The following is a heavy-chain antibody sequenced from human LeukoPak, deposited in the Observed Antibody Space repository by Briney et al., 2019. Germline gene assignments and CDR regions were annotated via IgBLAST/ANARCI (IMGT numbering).Heavy chain of an antibody. D-gene: IGHD6-19*01. CDR1: GFTFSSYG. CDR3: ARGGSGWYSWFDP. CDR2: IRYDGSNK. J-gene: IGHJ5*02. V-gene: IGHV3-30*02. Sequence: GGSLRLSCAASGFTFSSYGMHWVRQAPGKGLEWVAFIRYDGSNKYYADSVKGRFTISRDNSKNTLYLQMNSLRAEDTAVYYCARGGSGWYSWFDPWGQGTLVTVSS.